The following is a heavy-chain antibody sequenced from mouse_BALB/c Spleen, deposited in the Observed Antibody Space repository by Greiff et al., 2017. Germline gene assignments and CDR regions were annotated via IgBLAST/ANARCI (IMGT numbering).Heavy chain of an antibody. CDR3: ARGRDYAWFAY. CDR2: ISSGGST. V-gene: IGHV5-6-5*01. J-gene: IGHJ3*01. CDR1: GFTFSSYA. Sequence: EVQVVESGGGLVKPGGSLKLSCAASGFTFSSYAMSWVRQTPEKRLEWVASISSGGSTYYPDSVKGRFTISRENARNILYLQMSSLRSEDTAMYYCARGRDYAWFAYWGQGTLVTVSA. D-gene: IGHD2-4*01.